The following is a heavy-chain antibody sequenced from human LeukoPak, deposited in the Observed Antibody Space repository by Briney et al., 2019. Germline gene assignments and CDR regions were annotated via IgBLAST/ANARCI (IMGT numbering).Heavy chain of an antibody. J-gene: IGHJ4*02. Sequence: SETLSLTCTVSGGSISSSSYYWGWIRQPPGKGLEWIGSIYYSGSTYYNPSLKSRVTISVDTSKNQFSLKLSSVTAADTAVYYCARQRVSYSGSYYRERRGQTTNFDYWGQGTLVTVSS. CDR1: GGSISSSSYY. V-gene: IGHV4-39*01. CDR3: ARQRVSYSGSYYRERRGQTTNFDY. CDR2: IYYSGST. D-gene: IGHD1-26*01.